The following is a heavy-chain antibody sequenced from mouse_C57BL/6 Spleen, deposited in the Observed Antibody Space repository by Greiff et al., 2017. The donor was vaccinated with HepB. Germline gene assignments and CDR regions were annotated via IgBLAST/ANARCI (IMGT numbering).Heavy chain of an antibody. J-gene: IGHJ4*01. CDR3: AREDTVVDYYAMDY. CDR2: IWSGGST. D-gene: IGHD1-1*01. CDR1: GFSLTSYG. Sequence: VQLVESGPGLVQPSQSLSITCTVSGFSLTSYGVHWVRQSPGKGLEWLGVIWSGGSTDYNAAFISRLSISKDNSKSQVFFKMNSLQADDTAIYYCAREDTVVDYYAMDYWGQGTSVTVSS. V-gene: IGHV2-2*01.